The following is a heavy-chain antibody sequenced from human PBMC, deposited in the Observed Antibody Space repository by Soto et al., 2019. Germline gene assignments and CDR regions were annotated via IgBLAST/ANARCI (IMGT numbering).Heavy chain of an antibody. Sequence: PGGSLRLSCAASGFTFSNYGMHWVRQAPGKGLEWVAIISYDGSDKYYIDSVKGRFTISRDNSKNTLFVQMNSLRAEDTAVYYCAKDLHGWYTDYYYNYGMDVWGQGTTVTVSS. CDR2: ISYDGSDK. V-gene: IGHV3-30*18. J-gene: IGHJ6*02. D-gene: IGHD6-19*01. CDR1: GFTFSNYG. CDR3: AKDLHGWYTDYYYNYGMDV.